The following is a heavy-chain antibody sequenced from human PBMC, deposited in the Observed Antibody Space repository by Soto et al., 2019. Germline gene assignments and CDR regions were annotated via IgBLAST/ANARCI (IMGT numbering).Heavy chain of an antibody. CDR1: GGSFSGYY. Sequence: SETLSLTCAVYGGSFSGYYWSWIRQPPGKGLEWIGEINHSGSTNYNPSLKSRVTISVDTSKNQFSLKLSSVTAADTAVYYCARGRVVVVAATTYYFDYWGQGTLVTVSS. J-gene: IGHJ4*02. CDR3: ARGRVVVVAATTYYFDY. V-gene: IGHV4-34*01. CDR2: INHSGST. D-gene: IGHD2-15*01.